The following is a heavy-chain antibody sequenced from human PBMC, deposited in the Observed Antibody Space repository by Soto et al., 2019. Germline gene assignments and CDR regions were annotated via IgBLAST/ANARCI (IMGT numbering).Heavy chain of an antibody. CDR2: IIPIFGTA. V-gene: IGHV1-69*13. CDR1: GGTFSSYA. CDR3: AKDRRSSTSSIDS. J-gene: IGHJ4*02. D-gene: IGHD6-13*01. Sequence: SVKVSCKASGGTFSSYAISWVRQAPGQGLEWMGGIIPIFGTANYAQKFQGRVTITADESTSTAYMELSSLRSEDTAIYYCAKDRRSSTSSIDSRGQGTLLTVS.